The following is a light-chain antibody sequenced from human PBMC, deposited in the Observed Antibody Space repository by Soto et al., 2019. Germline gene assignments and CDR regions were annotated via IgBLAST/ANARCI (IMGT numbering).Light chain of an antibody. V-gene: IGLV2-14*01. CDR3: SSYGSTSTRYV. J-gene: IGLJ1*01. CDR2: EVS. CDR1: SSDVGGYHY. Sequence: QSALTQPASVSGSPGQSITISCTGTSSDVGGYHYVSWYQQHPGKAPKLMIYEVSNRPSGVSNRFSGSKSGNTASLTISGLQAEDEADYFCSSYGSTSTRYVFGTGTKHTV.